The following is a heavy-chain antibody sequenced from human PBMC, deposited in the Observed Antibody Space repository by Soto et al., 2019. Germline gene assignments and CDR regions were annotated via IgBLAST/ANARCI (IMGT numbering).Heavy chain of an antibody. CDR3: ARDMHAGFTHYFDP. CDR1: RGYVNTFH. Sequence: LSLTCTVSRGYVNTFHWSWVRQPAGKGLEWIGRIFPNGNTDYSPSLKSRVTLSVDTSKNQVSLKLTSVTAADTAVYYCARDMHAGFTHYFDPWGQGTLVTVSS. J-gene: IGHJ5*02. D-gene: IGHD1-26*01. V-gene: IGHV4-4*07. CDR2: IFPNGNT.